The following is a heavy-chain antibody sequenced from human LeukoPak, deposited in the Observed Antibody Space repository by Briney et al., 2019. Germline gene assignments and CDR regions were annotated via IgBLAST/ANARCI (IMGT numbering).Heavy chain of an antibody. CDR3: AGGQRWLLDY. V-gene: IGHV3-30-3*01. CDR1: GFTFSSYA. CDR2: ISYDGSNK. Sequence: GGSLRLSCAASGFTFSSYAMHWVRQAPGKGLEWVAVISYDGSNKYYADSVKGRFTISRDNSKNTLYLQMNSLRAEDTAVYYCAGGQRWLLDYWGQGTLVTVSS. J-gene: IGHJ4*02. D-gene: IGHD5-24*01.